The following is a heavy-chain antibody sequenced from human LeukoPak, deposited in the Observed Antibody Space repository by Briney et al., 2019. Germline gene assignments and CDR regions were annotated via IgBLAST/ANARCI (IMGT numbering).Heavy chain of an antibody. V-gene: IGHV7-4-1*02. CDR1: GYTFTSYA. D-gene: IGHD6-13*01. Sequence: ASVTVSCKASGYTFTSYAMNWVRQAPGQGLEWMGWINTNTGNPTYAQGFTGRFVFSLDTSVSTAYLQISSLKAEDTAMYYCARVCRYSRSSSCFDYYYGMDVWGQGTTVTVSS. CDR3: ARVCRYSRSSSCFDYYYGMDV. J-gene: IGHJ6*02. CDR2: INTNTGNP.